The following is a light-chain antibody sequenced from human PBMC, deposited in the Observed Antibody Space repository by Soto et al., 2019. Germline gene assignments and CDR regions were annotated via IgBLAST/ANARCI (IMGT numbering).Light chain of an antibody. V-gene: IGLV7-46*01. Sequence: QAVVTQEPSLTVSPGGTVTLTCGSSTGPVTSGHSPYWFQPKPGQAPRLLIYETSNRHSWTPARFSGSLLGGEAALTLSGAQPEDEAEYYCLLFYSGPFVFGTGTKVTGL. J-gene: IGLJ1*01. CDR3: LLFYSGPFV. CDR2: ETS. CDR1: TGPVTSGHS.